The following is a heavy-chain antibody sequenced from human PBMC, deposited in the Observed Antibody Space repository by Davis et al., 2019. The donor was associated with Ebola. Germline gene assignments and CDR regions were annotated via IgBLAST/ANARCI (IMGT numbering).Heavy chain of an antibody. V-gene: IGHV3-21*01. CDR3: VREVDSMTIFGAVIKGGMDV. CDR1: GFTFSSYS. D-gene: IGHD3-3*01. J-gene: IGHJ6*02. Sequence: GGSLRLSCAASGFTFSSYSMNWVRQAPGKGLEWVSSISSSSSYIYYADSVKGRFTISRDNAKNSLYLQMNSLRAEDTAVYYCVREVDSMTIFGAVIKGGMDVWGQGTMVTVSS. CDR2: ISSSSSYI.